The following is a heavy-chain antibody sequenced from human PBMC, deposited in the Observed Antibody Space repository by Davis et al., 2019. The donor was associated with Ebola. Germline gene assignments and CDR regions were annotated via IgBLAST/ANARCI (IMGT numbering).Heavy chain of an antibody. Sequence: PGGSLRLSCAASGFSFDDYALHWVRQAPGKGLEWISGISWDSGSINYVDSVKGRLTISRDNARNSLYLQMNSLRVEDTALYFCVRDKSHKWCSGGGCYRSWAFDNWGQGTMVTVSP. D-gene: IGHD2-15*01. CDR2: ISWDSGSI. CDR1: GFSFDDYA. V-gene: IGHV3-9*01. CDR3: VRDKSHKWCSGGGCYRSWAFDN. J-gene: IGHJ3*02.